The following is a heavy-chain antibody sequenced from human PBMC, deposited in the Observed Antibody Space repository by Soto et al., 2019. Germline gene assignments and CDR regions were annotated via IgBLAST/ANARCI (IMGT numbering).Heavy chain of an antibody. D-gene: IGHD4-17*01. CDR2: ISYHGSDK. Sequence: QVQLVEGGGGVVQPGRALRLSCAASGFTFSNYGMHWVRQAPGKGLEWVAVISYHGSDKYYADSVKGRFTISRDNSKNTMYLQMDSLRAEDTDVYCCAKDHLTTTVTTVGYWGQGTLVTVSS. CDR1: GFTFSNYG. J-gene: IGHJ4*02. CDR3: AKDHLTTTVTTVGY. V-gene: IGHV3-30*18.